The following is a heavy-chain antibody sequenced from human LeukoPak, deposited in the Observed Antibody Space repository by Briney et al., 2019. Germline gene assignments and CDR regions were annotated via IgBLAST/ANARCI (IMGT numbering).Heavy chain of an antibody. CDR2: ISSSGSTK. CDR3: MREGYGSGRYYDGDY. D-gene: IGHD3-10*01. V-gene: IGHV3-48*03. CDR1: GFTFSGFE. J-gene: IGHJ4*02. Sequence: PGGSLRLSCAASGFTFSGFEMNWVRQAPGKGLEWVSYISSSGSTKYYTDSVKGRFTISRDNAKNSLYLQMSSLRAEDTAVYYCMREGYGSGRYYDGDYWGQGTLVTVSS.